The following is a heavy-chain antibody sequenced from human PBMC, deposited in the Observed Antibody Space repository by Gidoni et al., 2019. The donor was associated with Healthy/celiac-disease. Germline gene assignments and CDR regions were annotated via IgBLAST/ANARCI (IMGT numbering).Heavy chain of an antibody. Sequence: QVQLVESGGGVVQPGRCLSLSCAASGFTFRSYGMHWVRQAPGKGLEWVAVISYDGSNKYYADSVKGRFTISRDNSKNTLYMQMNSLRAEDTAVYYCAILLGPFDYWGQGTLVTVSS. CDR3: AILLGPFDY. CDR1: GFTFRSYG. D-gene: IGHD1-26*01. CDR2: ISYDGSNK. V-gene: IGHV3-30*03. J-gene: IGHJ4*02.